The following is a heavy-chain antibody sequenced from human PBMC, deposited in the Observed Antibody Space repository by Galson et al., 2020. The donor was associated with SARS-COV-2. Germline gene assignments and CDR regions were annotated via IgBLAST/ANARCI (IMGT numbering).Heavy chain of an antibody. D-gene: IGHD2-21*01. CDR3: ARREEDHKRGGHEH. CDR1: GFSFSDYG. CDR2: IFPDGNYY. V-gene: IGHV3-33*01. Sequence: GESLKISCAASGFSFSDYGMHWVRQPPGRGLEWEAVIFPDGNYYHFGDPVKGRFTISRDNSKNTVYLQINNLTAEDSAVYYCARREEDHKRGGHEHWGQGVLVTVSS. J-gene: IGHJ4*02.